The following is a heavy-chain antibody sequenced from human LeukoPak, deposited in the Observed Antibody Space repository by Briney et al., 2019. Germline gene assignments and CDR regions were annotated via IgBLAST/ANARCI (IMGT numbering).Heavy chain of an antibody. CDR1: GFTFSSYA. CDR2: ISGSGGST. Sequence: GGSLRLSCAASGFTFSSYAMGWVRQAPGKGLEWVSAISGSGGSTYYADSVKGRFTISRDNSKNTLYLQMNSLRAEDTAVYYCAKGDSSSWGVFDYWGQGTLVTVSS. CDR3: AKGDSSSWGVFDY. V-gene: IGHV3-23*01. D-gene: IGHD6-13*01. J-gene: IGHJ4*02.